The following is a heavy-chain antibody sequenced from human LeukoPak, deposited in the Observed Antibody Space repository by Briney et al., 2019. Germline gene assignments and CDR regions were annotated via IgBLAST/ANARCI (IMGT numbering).Heavy chain of an antibody. CDR2: ISAYNGNT. Sequence: GAAAKVSCKPSGYTSTIYSISRVPHAPGQGLEWMGCISAYNGNTNYAQKLQGRVTMTTDTSTSTAYMELRSLRSDDTAVYYCARERVAAAANLGTYFDYWGQGTLVTVSS. CDR1: GYTSTIYS. V-gene: IGHV1-18*01. D-gene: IGHD6-13*01. CDR3: ARERVAAAANLGTYFDY. J-gene: IGHJ4*02.